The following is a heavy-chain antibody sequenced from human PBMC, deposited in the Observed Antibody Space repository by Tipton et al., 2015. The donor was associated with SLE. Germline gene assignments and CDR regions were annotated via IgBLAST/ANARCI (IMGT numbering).Heavy chain of an antibody. CDR3: ARGRVDYIRGTYRPSSFDY. Sequence: TLSLTCTVSGDSVRGSYWSWIRQSPGKALEWIGDIHDSGSSNYNPSLKSRVSISVDTSKNQISPKLNSVTAADTAVYYCARGRVDYIRGTYRPSSFDYWGQGTQVTVSS. CDR1: GDSVRGSY. J-gene: IGHJ4*02. V-gene: IGHV4-34*01. D-gene: IGHD3-16*02. CDR2: IHDSGSS.